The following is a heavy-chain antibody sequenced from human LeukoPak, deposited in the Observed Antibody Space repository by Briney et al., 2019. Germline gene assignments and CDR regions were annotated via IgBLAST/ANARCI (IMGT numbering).Heavy chain of an antibody. CDR1: GYTFTNYY. CDR3: ARSPHILTGENFDY. D-gene: IGHD3-9*01. V-gene: IGHV1-2*02. CDR2: INPNHGDT. J-gene: IGHJ4*02. Sequence: APVKVSCKASGYTFTNYYMHWVRQAPGQGLEWMGWINPNHGDTNYAQKFQDRVSMTRDTSISTAYMHLSRLRSADTAVYYCARSPHILTGENFDYWGQGTLLTVSS.